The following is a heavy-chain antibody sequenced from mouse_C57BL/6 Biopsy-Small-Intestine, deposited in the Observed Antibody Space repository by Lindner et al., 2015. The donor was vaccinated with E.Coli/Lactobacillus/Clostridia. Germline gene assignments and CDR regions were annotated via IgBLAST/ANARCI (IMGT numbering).Heavy chain of an antibody. CDR3: ARGKGAMDY. V-gene: IGHV1-63*01. CDR2: IYPGGGYT. CDR1: GYTFTNYW. J-gene: IGHJ4*01. D-gene: IGHD1-3*01. Sequence: VQLQESGAELAKPGASVKMSCKASGYTFTNYWIGWAKQRPGHGLEWIGDIYPGGGYTNYNEKFKGKATLTADKSSSTAYMQFSSLTSEDSAIYYCARGKGAMDYWGQGTSVTVSS.